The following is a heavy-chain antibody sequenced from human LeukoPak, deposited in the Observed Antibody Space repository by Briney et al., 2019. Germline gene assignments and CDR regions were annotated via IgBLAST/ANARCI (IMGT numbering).Heavy chain of an antibody. V-gene: IGHV3-73*01. J-gene: IGHJ6*03. CDR1: GFTFSGSA. Sequence: GGSLRLSCAASGFTFSGSAMHWVRQASGKGLEWVGRIRSKANSYATAYAASVKGRFTISRDDSKNTAYLQMNSLKTEDTAVYYCTSPRVPAATSYYMDVWGKGTTVTISS. CDR2: IRSKANSYAT. CDR3: TSPRVPAATSYYMDV. D-gene: IGHD2-2*01.